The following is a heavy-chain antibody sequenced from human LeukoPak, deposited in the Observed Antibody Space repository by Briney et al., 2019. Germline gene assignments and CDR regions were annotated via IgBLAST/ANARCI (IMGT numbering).Heavy chain of an antibody. V-gene: IGHV1-18*01. CDR3: ARDRSSSWYYFDY. CDR1: GYTFSSYS. D-gene: IGHD6-19*01. J-gene: IGHJ4*02. CDR2: ISAYNGAT. Sequence: ASVKVSCKASGYTFSSYSISWVRQAPGQGLEWMGWISAYNGATKYAQKFQGRVTMTTDTSTSTAYVELRSLRSDDTALYYCARDRSSSWYYFDYXGLGXXVTV.